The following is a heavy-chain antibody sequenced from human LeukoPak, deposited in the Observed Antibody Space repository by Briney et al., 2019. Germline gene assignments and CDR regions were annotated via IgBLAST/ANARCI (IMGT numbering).Heavy chain of an antibody. CDR1: GFSFTSYA. D-gene: IGHD2-15*01. CDR3: AKRYCSGGSCYPLDY. V-gene: IGHV3-23*01. J-gene: IGHJ4*02. Sequence: GGSLRLSCAASGFSFTSYAMSWVRQAPGKGLEWVSAISGSGGSTYYADSVKGRFTISRDNSKNTLYLRMNSLRAEDTAVYYCAKRYCSGGSCYPLDYWGQGTLVTVS. CDR2: ISGSGGST.